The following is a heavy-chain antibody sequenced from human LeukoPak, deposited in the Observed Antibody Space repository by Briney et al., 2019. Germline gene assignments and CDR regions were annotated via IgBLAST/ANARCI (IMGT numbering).Heavy chain of an antibody. V-gene: IGHV3-53*01. CDR2: IYSGGST. D-gene: IGHD4-23*01. Sequence: GGSLRLSCAASGFTVSSNYVSWVRQAPGKGLEWVSVIYSGGSTYYADSVKGRFTISRDNSKNTLYLQMNSLRAEDTAVYYCARDTDYGGHDAFDIWGQGTMVTVSS. J-gene: IGHJ3*02. CDR1: GFTVSSNY. CDR3: ARDTDYGGHDAFDI.